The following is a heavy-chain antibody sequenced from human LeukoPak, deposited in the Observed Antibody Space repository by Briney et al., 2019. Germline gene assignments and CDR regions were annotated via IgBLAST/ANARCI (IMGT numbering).Heavy chain of an antibody. J-gene: IGHJ4*02. D-gene: IGHD6-19*01. CDR1: GYSFTTYW. Sequence: GESMKISCQGSGYSFTTYWIGWVRHLPGKGLEWMGIISPGDSDTRYSPSFQGQVTISADKSITTAYLQWSTLRASDTAMYYCALGMYSSGWRFDYWGQGTLVTVSP. CDR3: ALGMYSSGWRFDY. V-gene: IGHV5-51*01. CDR2: ISPGDSDT.